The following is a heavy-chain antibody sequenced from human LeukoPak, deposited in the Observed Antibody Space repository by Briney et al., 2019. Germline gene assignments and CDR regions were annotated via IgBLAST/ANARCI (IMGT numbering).Heavy chain of an antibody. CDR2: ISYSGTT. D-gene: IGHD2-2*01. V-gene: IGHV4-39*07. J-gene: IGHJ6*02. Sequence: SETLSLTCTVSGGSISSSNYFWGWVRQPPGKGLEWIGTISYSGTTHDNPSFKSRVTISVDTSKNQFSLKVGSVTAADTAVYYCARDTGHQLSRRNYYAMDVWGQGTTVTVSS. CDR1: GGSISSSNYF. CDR3: ARDTGHQLSRRNYYAMDV.